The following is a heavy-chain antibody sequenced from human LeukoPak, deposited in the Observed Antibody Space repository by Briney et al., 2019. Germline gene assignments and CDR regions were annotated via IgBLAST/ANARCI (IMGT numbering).Heavy chain of an antibody. CDR2: IIPIFGTA. Sequence: ASVKVSCKASGGTFISYAISWVRQAPGQGLEWMGGIIPIFGTANYAQKFQGRVTITADESTSTAYMELSSLRSEDTAVYYCAIGPGYSSSWYYYYYGMDVWGQGTTVTVSS. V-gene: IGHV1-69*13. CDR3: AIGPGYSSSWYYYYYGMDV. D-gene: IGHD6-13*01. J-gene: IGHJ6*02. CDR1: GGTFISYA.